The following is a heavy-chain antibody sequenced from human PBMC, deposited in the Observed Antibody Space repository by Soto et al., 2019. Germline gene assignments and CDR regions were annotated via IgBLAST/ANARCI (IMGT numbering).Heavy chain of an antibody. D-gene: IGHD3-22*01. Sequence: TSGTLSLTCTVSGGSISSSYTYWGWIRQSPGEGLKWIGSIFYSGSTYYHSSLMSRVTISLDTSKNQFSLNLSSVTAADTAVYYCTRQDDNSRRYSEYYFDHWGPGTLVTVSS. CDR2: IFYSGST. CDR3: TRQDDNSRRYSEYYFDH. J-gene: IGHJ4*02. CDR1: GGSISSSYTY. V-gene: IGHV4-39*01.